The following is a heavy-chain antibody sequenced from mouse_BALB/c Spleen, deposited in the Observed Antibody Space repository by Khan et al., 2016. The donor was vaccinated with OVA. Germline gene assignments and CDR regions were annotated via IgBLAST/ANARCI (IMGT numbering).Heavy chain of an antibody. CDR3: ARSELLLFLFDY. Sequence: QVQLQQSGAELAKPGASVKMSCKASGYTFTSYWMHWVKQRPGQGLEWIGYINPITGYTEYNQKFKDKATLTADKSSSTAYKQRSSLTSDDSAVYYCARSELLLFLFDYCGQGTTLTVSS. V-gene: IGHV1-7*01. CDR1: GYTFTSYW. D-gene: IGHD1-1*01. J-gene: IGHJ2*01. CDR2: INPITGYT.